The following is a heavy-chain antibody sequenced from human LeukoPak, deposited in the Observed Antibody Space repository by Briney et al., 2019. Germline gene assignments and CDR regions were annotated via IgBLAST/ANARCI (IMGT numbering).Heavy chain of an antibody. Sequence: GGPLRLSCAASGFTFSSYGMHWVRQAPGKGLEWVAVISYDRSNKCYADSVKGRFTISRDNSKNTLYLQMNSLRAEDTAVYYCARDQIVVVTAGNFDYWGQGTLVTVSS. CDR3: ARDQIVVVTAGNFDY. CDR1: GFTFSSYG. CDR2: ISYDRSNK. J-gene: IGHJ4*02. D-gene: IGHD3-22*01. V-gene: IGHV3-30*19.